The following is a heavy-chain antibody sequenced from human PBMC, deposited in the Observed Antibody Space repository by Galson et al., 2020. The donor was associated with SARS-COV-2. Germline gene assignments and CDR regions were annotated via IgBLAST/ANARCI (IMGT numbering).Heavy chain of an antibody. CDR2: ISGSGGST. V-gene: IGHV3-23*01. J-gene: IGHJ4*02. Sequence: GESLKISCAASGFTFSSYAMSWVRPAPGKGLEWVSAISGSGGSTYYADSVKGRFTISRDNSKNTLYLQMNSLRAEDTAVYYCAKEQTLSGCFDYWGQGTLVTVSS. CDR3: AKEQTLSGCFDY. D-gene: IGHD6-19*01. CDR1: GFTFSSYA.